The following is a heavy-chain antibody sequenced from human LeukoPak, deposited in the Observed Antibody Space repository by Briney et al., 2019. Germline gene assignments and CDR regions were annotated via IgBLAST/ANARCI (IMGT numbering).Heavy chain of an antibody. CDR3: VSFYETY. V-gene: IGHV3-74*01. CDR1: GNYW. Sequence: TGGSLRLSCAASGNYWMHWVRRVPGKGLVWVSHINSDGSWTSYADSVKGRFTISKDNAKNTVYLQMNSLRAEDTAVYYCVSFYETYWGRGTLVTVSS. D-gene: IGHD2/OR15-2a*01. CDR2: INSDGSWT. J-gene: IGHJ4*02.